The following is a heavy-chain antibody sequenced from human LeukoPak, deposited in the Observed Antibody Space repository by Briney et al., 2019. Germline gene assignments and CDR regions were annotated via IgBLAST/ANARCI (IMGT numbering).Heavy chain of an antibody. CDR2: ISNSGGST. V-gene: IGHV3-23*01. CDR3: AISGSYQPVDY. J-gene: IGHJ4*02. Sequence: PGGSLRLSCAASGFTFSSYAMNWVRQAPGKGLEWVSGISNSGGSTYYADSVKGRFTISRDNAKNSLYLQMNSLRAEDTAVYYCAISGSYQPVDYWGQGTLVTVSS. D-gene: IGHD1-26*01. CDR1: GFTFSSYA.